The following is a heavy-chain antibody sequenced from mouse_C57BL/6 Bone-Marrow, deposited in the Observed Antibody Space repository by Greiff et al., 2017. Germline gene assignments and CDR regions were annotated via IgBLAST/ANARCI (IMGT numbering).Heavy chain of an antibody. V-gene: IGHV1-55*01. CDR3: ARWFYDYALDY. CDR1: GYTFTSYW. Sequence: QVQLQQSGAELVTPGASVKMSCKASGYTFTSYWITWVKQRPGQGLEWIGDIYPGSGSTNYNEKFKSKATLTVDTSSSTAYMQLSSLTSEDSAVYYCARWFYDYALDYWGQGTTLTVSS. J-gene: IGHJ2*01. CDR2: IYPGSGST. D-gene: IGHD2-4*01.